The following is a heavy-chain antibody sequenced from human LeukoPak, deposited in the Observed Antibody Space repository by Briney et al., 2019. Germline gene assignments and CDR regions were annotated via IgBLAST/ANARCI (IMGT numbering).Heavy chain of an antibody. CDR2: IIPIFGRA. V-gene: IGHV1-69*13. Sequence: ASVKVSCKASGGTFSSYAISWVRQAPGQGLEWMGGIIPIFGRANYAQKFQGRGTITADESTSTAYMELSRLRSEDTAVYYCARDRRYYDSSGAFDIWGQGTMVTVSS. CDR3: ARDRRYYDSSGAFDI. D-gene: IGHD3-22*01. CDR1: GGTFSSYA. J-gene: IGHJ3*02.